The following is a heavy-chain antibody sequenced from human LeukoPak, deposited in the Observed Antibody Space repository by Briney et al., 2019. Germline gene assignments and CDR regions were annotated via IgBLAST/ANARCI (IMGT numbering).Heavy chain of an antibody. V-gene: IGHV1-46*01. J-gene: IGHJ4*02. CDR2: INPGIFTT. CDR1: GYPFTAFS. CDR3: ARDWAHGSFDL. D-gene: IGHD3-16*01. Sequence: ASVKVSCKALGYPFTAFSLHWVRQDPGQGPEWMAIINPGIFTTTYAQKLQDRITVTSDTSTATVYMELRSLRLEDTAVYFCARDWAHGSFDLWGQGTLVTVSS.